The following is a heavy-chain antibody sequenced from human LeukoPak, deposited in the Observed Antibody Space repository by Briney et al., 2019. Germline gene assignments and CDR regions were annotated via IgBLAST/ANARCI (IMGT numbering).Heavy chain of an antibody. CDR3: ARSTNHWYSEL. J-gene: IGHJ2*01. CDR1: GGSISSYY. V-gene: IGHV4-34*01. Sequence: SETLSLTCTVSGGSISSYYWSWIRQPPGKGLEWIGEINHSGSTNYNPSLQSRVTISGDTSKGQIFLNVTSVTAADTGTFYCARSTNHWYSELWGRGTLVTVAS. D-gene: IGHD1-1*01. CDR2: INHSGST.